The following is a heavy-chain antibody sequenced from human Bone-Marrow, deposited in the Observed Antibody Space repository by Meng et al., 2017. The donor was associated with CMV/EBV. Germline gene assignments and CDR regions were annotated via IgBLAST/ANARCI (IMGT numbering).Heavy chain of an antibody. CDR1: GGSISSSSYY. CDR2: IYYSGST. J-gene: IGHJ4*02. Sequence: SETLSLTCTVSGGSISSSSYYWGWIRQPPGKGLEWIGSIYYSGSTYYNPSLKSRVTISVDTSKNQFSLKLSSVTAADTAVYYCARLRGYCSGPVDYWGQGTLVTVSS. V-gene: IGHV4-39*01. CDR3: ARLRGYCSGPVDY. D-gene: IGHD2-15*01.